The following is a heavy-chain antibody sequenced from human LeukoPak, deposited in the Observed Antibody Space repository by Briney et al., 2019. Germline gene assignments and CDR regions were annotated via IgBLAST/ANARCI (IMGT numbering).Heavy chain of an antibody. J-gene: IGHJ4*02. V-gene: IGHV3-53*01. CDR3: ARDSSGWYYTLDY. CDR1: GFTVSSNY. CDR2: IYSGGST. Sequence: GGSLRLSCAASGFTVSSNYMSWVRQAPGKGLEWVSVIYSGGSTYYADSVKGRFTISRDNSKNTLYLQMNSLRAEDTAVYYCARDSSGWYYTLDYWGQGTLVTVSS. D-gene: IGHD6-19*01.